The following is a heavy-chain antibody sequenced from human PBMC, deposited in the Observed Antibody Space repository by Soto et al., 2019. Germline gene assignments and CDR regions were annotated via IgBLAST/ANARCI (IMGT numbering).Heavy chain of an antibody. CDR2: IKQDGGEK. CDR3: ARTKANKWFDP. CDR1: GFTFINYW. V-gene: IGHV3-7*03. D-gene: IGHD1-26*01. Sequence: GGSLRLSCAASGFTFINYWMSWVRQAPGKGLEWVANIKQDGGEKYYVDSVKGRFTISRDNAKNSLYLQMNSLRAEDTAVYYCARTKANKWFDPWGQGTLVTVSS. J-gene: IGHJ5*02.